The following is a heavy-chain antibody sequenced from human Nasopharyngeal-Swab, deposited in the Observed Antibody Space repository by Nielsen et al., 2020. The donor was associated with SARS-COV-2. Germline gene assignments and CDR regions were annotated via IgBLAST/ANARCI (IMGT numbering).Heavy chain of an antibody. J-gene: IGHJ3*01. Sequence: LSLTCAVSGFTFTNYWMHWVRRTPGKGLVWVSRINIDGSRTGYADSVKGRFTISRDNAKNTLFLQMNSLRAEDTAVYYCARVLDYYDSSGYDTWDVFALWGQGTMVTVSS. CDR2: INIDGSRT. CDR1: GFTFTNYW. V-gene: IGHV3-74*01. CDR3: ARVLDYYDSSGYDTWDVFAL. D-gene: IGHD3-22*01.